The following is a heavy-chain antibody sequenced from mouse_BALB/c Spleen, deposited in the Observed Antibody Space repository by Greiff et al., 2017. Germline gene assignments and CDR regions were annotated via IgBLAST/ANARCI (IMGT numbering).Heavy chain of an antibody. CDR3: ARNPHYYGSSNWYFDV. CDR2: ISYSGST. V-gene: IGHV3-8*02. J-gene: IGHJ1*01. Sequence: EVQLQQSGPSLVKPSQTLSLTCSVTGDSITSGYWNWIRKFPGNKLEYMGYISYSGSTYYNPSLKSRISITRDTSKNQYYLQLNSVTTEDTATYYCARNPHYYGSSNWYFDVWGAGTTVTVSS. CDR1: GDSITSGY. D-gene: IGHD1-1*01.